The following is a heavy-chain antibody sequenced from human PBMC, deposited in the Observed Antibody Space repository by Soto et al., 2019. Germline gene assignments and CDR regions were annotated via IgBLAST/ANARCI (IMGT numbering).Heavy chain of an antibody. V-gene: IGHV3-23*01. CDR3: AKEHITMIVVVPQHLTP. CDR1: GFTFSSYA. J-gene: IGHJ5*02. D-gene: IGHD3-22*01. Sequence: PGGSLRLSCAASGFTFSSYAMSWVRQAPGKGLEWVSAISGSGGSTYYADSVKGRFTISRDNSKNTLYLQMNSLRAEDTAVYYCAKEHITMIVVVPQHLTPWGQGTLVTVSS. CDR2: ISGSGGST.